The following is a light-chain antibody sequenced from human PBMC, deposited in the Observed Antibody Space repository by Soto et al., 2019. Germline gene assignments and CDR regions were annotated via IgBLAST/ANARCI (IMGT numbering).Light chain of an antibody. CDR3: QQLNGYTVP. CDR2: AAS. J-gene: IGKJ5*01. V-gene: IGKV1-9*01. CDR1: QDIHSS. Sequence: DIQLTQSPSFLSASVGDSVTITCRASQDIHSSLAWYQQKPGKAPRLLIYAASTLQSGVPSRFTGSASGTDFTLTITRLQPEDFATYYCQQLNGYTVPFGQGTRLEIX.